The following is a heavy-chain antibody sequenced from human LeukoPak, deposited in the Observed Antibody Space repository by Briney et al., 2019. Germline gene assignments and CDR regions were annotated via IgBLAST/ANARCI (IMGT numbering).Heavy chain of an antibody. CDR1: GYTFTSYY. J-gene: IGHJ4*02. D-gene: IGHD3-10*01. CDR2: INPNSGGT. V-gene: IGHV1-2*06. CDR3: ARVRPYYYAMFDY. Sequence: ASVKVSCKASGYTFTSYYMHWVRQAPGQGLEWMGRINPNSGGTNYAQKFQGRVTMTRDTSISTAYMELSRLRSDDTAVYYCARVRPYYYAMFDYWGQGTLVTVSS.